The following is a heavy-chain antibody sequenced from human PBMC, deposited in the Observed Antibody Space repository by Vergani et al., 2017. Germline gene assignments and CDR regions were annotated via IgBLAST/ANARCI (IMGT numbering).Heavy chain of an antibody. CDR2: RTGGGGST. CDR3: VKDAVSYENFFDS. Sequence: EVQLLESGGSLKQPGGSVRLSCAASGFTLSTSAMHWVRKAPGKGLEWVSARTGGGGSTYYADSFKGRFIISRDNSRDTLYLQMNSLRPEDTATYYCVKDAVSYENFFDSWCQGTLVIVSS. V-gene: IGHV3-23*01. CDR1: GFTLSTSA. D-gene: IGHD1-26*01. J-gene: IGHJ4*02.